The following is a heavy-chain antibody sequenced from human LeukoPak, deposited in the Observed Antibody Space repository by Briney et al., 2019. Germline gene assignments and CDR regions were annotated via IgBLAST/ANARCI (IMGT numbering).Heavy chain of an antibody. CDR2: IIPIFGTA. CDR3: ARVGRYCSSTSCYGPDYYYYYGMDV. J-gene: IGHJ6*02. CDR1: GGTFISYA. V-gene: IGHV1-69*13. Sequence: GASVKVSCKASGGTFISYAISWVRQAPGQGLEWMGGIIPIFGTANYAQKFQGRVTITADESTSTAYMELSSLRSEDTAVYYCARVGRYCSSTSCYGPDYYYYYGMDVWGQGTTVTVSS. D-gene: IGHD2-2*01.